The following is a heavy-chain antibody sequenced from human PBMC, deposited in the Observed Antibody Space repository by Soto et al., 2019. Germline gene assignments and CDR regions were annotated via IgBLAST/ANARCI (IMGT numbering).Heavy chain of an antibody. CDR3: ASHVSGNWFDP. CDR2: TNPGDSDT. J-gene: IGHJ5*02. Sequence: PGESLKISCKGSGYSFSRYWIGWVRQMPGKGLEWMEITNPGDSDTRYSPSFQGQVTISVDKSISTAYLQWSSLKASDTAMYYCASHVSGNWFDPWGQGTLVTVSS. CDR1: GYSFSRYW. V-gene: IGHV5-51*01. D-gene: IGHD1-26*01.